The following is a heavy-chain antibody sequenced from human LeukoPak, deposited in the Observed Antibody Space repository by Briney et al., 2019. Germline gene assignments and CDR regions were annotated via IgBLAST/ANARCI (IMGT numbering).Heavy chain of an antibody. J-gene: IGHJ6*03. Sequence: GESLKISCQGSGYSFENYWIGWVRQMPGKGLEWMGIINPDDSDIRYSPSFQGQVTISADKSINTAYLQWGRLKASDTAIYYCARTEFQLLKGAMDVWGKGTTVTASS. D-gene: IGHD2-2*01. CDR1: GYSFENYW. CDR3: ARTEFQLLKGAMDV. V-gene: IGHV5-51*01. CDR2: INPDDSDI.